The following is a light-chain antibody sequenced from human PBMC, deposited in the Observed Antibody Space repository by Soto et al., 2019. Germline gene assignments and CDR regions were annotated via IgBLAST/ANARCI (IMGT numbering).Light chain of an antibody. CDR3: HQRSSWPLT. J-gene: IGKJ4*01. V-gene: IGKV1-39*01. CDR2: ATS. Sequence: DIQMTQSPSSLSASVGDRVTITCRASQAIHSYLNWYQQKPGKAPNLLIFATSTLQSGVPSRFSGSGSGTDFTLTISSLQPEDFAVYYCHQRSSWPLTFGGGTKVEI. CDR1: QAIHSY.